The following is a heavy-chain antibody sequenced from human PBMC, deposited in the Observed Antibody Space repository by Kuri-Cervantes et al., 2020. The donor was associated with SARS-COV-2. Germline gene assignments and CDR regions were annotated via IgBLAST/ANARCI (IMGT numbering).Heavy chain of an antibody. Sequence: ASVKVSCKVSGYTLTELSMHWVRQAPGKGLEWMGGFDPEDGETIYAQKFQGRVTITRDTSASTAYMELSSLRSEDTAVYYCARAPPIVVVPAAMWFDPWGQGTLVTISS. D-gene: IGHD2-2*01. V-gene: IGHV1-24*01. CDR3: ARAPPIVVVPAAMWFDP. J-gene: IGHJ5*02. CDR2: FDPEDGET. CDR1: GYTLTELS.